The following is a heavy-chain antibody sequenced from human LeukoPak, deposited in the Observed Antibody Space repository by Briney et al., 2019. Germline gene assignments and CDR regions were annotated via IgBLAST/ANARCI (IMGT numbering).Heavy chain of an antibody. D-gene: IGHD1-1*01. Sequence: GASVKVSCKASGYTFIVYHMHWVRQAPGQGLEWMGWINPNSGDTNFAQKFQGRVTMTRDTSISTGYMELSRLTSDDTAVYYCARADWSMVEYWGQGTLVTVSS. CDR1: GYTFIVYH. J-gene: IGHJ4*02. CDR3: ARADWSMVEY. V-gene: IGHV1-2*02. CDR2: INPNSGDT.